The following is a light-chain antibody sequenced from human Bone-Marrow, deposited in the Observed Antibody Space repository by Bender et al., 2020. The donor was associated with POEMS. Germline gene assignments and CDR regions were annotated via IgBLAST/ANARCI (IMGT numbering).Light chain of an antibody. CDR3: AAWDDTLDGPV. CDR1: SSSSGNNF. V-gene: IGLV1-44*01. CDR2: RDL. Sequence: QSVLTQPPSASGTPGQRVTIFCSGGSSSSGNNFVYWYQQRPGAAPKLLIYRDLQRPSGVPDRFSGSKSGTSASLAISGLQSEDEAHFYCAAWDDTLDGPVFGGGTQLAVL. J-gene: IGLJ7*01.